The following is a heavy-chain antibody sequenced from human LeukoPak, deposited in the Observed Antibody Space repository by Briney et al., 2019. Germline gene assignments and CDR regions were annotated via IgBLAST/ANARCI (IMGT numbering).Heavy chain of an antibody. Sequence: GGSLRLSCAASGFTFSNYAMSWVRQAPGKGLEWVSVISGSGDSTYYADSVKGRFTISRDNSKNTLFLQMNSLRAEDTAVYYCAQVRKSIWYLEFDYWGQGTLVTVSS. D-gene: IGHD6-13*01. J-gene: IGHJ4*02. CDR3: AQVRKSIWYLEFDY. CDR1: GFTFSNYA. CDR2: ISGSGDST. V-gene: IGHV3-23*01.